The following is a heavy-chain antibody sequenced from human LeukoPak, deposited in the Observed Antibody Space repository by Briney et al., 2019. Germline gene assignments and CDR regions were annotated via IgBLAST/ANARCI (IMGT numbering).Heavy chain of an antibody. D-gene: IGHD2-2*03. V-gene: IGHV5-51*01. J-gene: IGHJ4*02. CDR1: GYSFPTYW. CDR3: ARPPSRGYSSSFEY. CDR2: IYPDESNI. Sequence: GESLKISCKGSGYSFPTYWIAWVRQMPGKGLEWMGIIYPDESNIRYSPSFQGQVTVSADKSISTAYLEWSSLKASDTAMYYCARPPSRGYSSSFEYWGQGTLVTVSS.